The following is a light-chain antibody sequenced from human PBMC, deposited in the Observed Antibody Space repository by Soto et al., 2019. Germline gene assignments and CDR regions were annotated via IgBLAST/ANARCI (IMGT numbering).Light chain of an antibody. J-gene: IGKJ2*01. CDR3: QQYGSSPKYT. CDR2: GAS. Sequence: EIVVTQSPGILSLSPGERATLSCRASQSVSSSYLAWYQQKSGQAPRLLIYGASSRATGIPDRFSGSGSGTDFTLTISRLEPEDFAVYYCQQYGSSPKYTFGQETKLEIK. CDR1: QSVSSSY. V-gene: IGKV3-20*01.